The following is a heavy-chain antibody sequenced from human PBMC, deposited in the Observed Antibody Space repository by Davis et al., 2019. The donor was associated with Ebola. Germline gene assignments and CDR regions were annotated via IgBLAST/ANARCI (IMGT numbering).Heavy chain of an antibody. D-gene: IGHD2-15*01. CDR3: ARFPVVYYYYYGMDV. V-gene: IGHV4-59*12. CDR1: VAPSVVTT. J-gene: IGHJ6*02. CDR2: IYYSGST. Sequence: MPSETLPSPALSLVAPSVVTTGAGSGSPSGKGLEWIGYIYYSGSTNYNPSLKSRVTISVDTSKNQFSLKLSSVTAADTAVYYCARFPVVYYYYYGMDVWGQGTTVTVSS.